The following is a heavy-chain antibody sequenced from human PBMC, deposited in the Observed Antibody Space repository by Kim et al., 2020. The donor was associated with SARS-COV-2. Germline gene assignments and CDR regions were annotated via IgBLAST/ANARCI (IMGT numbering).Heavy chain of an antibody. D-gene: IGHD3-22*01. Sequence: LKSRVTISVDTSKNQFSLKLSSVTAADTAVYYCARGSYYDSSGYYYNDYWGQGTLVTVSS. V-gene: IGHV4-34*01. J-gene: IGHJ4*02. CDR3: ARGSYYDSSGYYYNDY.